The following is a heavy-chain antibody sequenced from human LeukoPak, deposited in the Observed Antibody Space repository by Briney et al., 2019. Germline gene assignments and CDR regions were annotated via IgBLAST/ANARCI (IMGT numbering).Heavy chain of an antibody. CDR1: GYSFTSYW. D-gene: IGHD4-17*01. J-gene: IGHJ4*02. V-gene: IGHV5-51*01. CDR2: IYPGDSDT. Sequence: GESLKISCKGSGYSFTSYWIGWVRQMPGKGLEWMGIIYPGDSDTRYSPSFQGQVTISADKSISTAYLQWSSLKASDAAVYYCARKVDYGDRTADFDYWGQGTLVTVSS. CDR3: ARKVDYGDRTADFDY.